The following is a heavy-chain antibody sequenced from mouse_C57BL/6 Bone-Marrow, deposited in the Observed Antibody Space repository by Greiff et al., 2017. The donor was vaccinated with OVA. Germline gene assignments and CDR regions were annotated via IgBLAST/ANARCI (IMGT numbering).Heavy chain of an antibody. V-gene: IGHV5-17*01. Sequence: EVKLMESGGGLVKPGGSLKLSCAASGFTFSDYGMHWVRQAPEKGLEWVAYISSGSSTIYYEDTEKGRFTISRDNAKNTLFLQMTSLRSEDTAMYYCARPLRTTYFDVWGTGTTVTVSS. J-gene: IGHJ1*03. CDR1: GFTFSDYG. D-gene: IGHD1-1*01. CDR2: ISSGSSTI. CDR3: ARPLRTTYFDV.